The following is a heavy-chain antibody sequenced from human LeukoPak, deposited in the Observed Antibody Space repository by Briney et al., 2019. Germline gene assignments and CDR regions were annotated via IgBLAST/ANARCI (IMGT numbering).Heavy chain of an antibody. Sequence: GGSLRLSCAASGFTFSSYCMHWVRQAPGKGLVWVSRINSDGSSTSYADSVKGRFTISRDNAKNTLFLQMNTLRAEDTAVYYCASAEVIQYGMDVWGQGTTVTVSS. CDR3: ASAEVIQYGMDV. V-gene: IGHV3-74*01. D-gene: IGHD3-16*02. CDR2: INSDGSST. CDR1: GFTFSSYC. J-gene: IGHJ6*02.